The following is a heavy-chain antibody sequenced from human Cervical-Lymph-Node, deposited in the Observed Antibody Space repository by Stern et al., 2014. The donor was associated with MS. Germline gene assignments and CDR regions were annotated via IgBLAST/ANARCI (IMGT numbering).Heavy chain of an antibody. CDR2: IFPGGSDI. Sequence: EVQLVQSGPEVKRPGESLKISCQASGYTFTSYWIGGVRQMPGKGLEWIAIIFPGGSDIRYSPSFQGQVTISADKSSSTAYLQWNNLKASDTAIYYCARQRYFDSWGQGTLVTVSS. V-gene: IGHV5-51*01. CDR1: GYTFTSYW. CDR3: ARQRYFDS. J-gene: IGHJ4*02.